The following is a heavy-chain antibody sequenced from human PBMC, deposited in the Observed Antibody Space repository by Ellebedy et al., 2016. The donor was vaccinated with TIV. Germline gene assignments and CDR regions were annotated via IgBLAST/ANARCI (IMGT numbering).Heavy chain of an antibody. Sequence: AASVKVSCKASGYTFTSYAMNWVRQAPGQGLEWMGWINTNTGNPTYAQGFTGRFVFSLDTSVSTAYLQICSLKAEDTAVYYCARYNSSGWFNWFDPWGQGTLVTVSS. CDR3: ARYNSSGWFNWFDP. J-gene: IGHJ5*02. D-gene: IGHD6-19*01. CDR2: INTNTGNP. V-gene: IGHV7-4-1*01. CDR1: GYTFTSYA.